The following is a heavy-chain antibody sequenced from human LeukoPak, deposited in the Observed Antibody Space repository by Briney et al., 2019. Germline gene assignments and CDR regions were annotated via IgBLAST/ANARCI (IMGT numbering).Heavy chain of an antibody. Sequence: GGSLRLSCAASGFTFSSYSMNWVRQAPGKGLEWVSYISSSSSTIYYADSVKGRFTISRDNAKNSLYLQMNSLRVEDTAVYLCAKAGRSSPNSSFDHWGQGTLVTVSS. CDR3: AKAGRSSPNSSFDH. V-gene: IGHV3-48*04. J-gene: IGHJ4*02. D-gene: IGHD2-2*01. CDR1: GFTFSSYS. CDR2: ISSSSSTI.